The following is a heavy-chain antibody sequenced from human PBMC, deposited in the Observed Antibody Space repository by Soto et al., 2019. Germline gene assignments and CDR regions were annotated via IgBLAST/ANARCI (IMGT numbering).Heavy chain of an antibody. J-gene: IGHJ4*02. D-gene: IGHD3-9*01. CDR3: ARGLFYYDILTGYGDY. CDR2: ISAYNGNT. Sequence: ASVKVSCKASGYTFTSYGISWVRQAPGQGLEWMGWISAYNGNTNYAQKLQGRVTMTTDTSTSTAYMELRSLRSDDTAVYYCARGLFYYDILTGYGDYWGQGTLVTVSS. CDR1: GYTFTSYG. V-gene: IGHV1-18*01.